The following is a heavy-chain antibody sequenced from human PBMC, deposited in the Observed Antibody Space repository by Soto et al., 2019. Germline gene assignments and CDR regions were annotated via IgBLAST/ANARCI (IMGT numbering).Heavy chain of an antibody. D-gene: IGHD3-3*01. Sequence: VKVSCKASGYTFTSYDINWVRQATGQGLEWMGWMNPNSGNTGYAQKFQGRVTMTRNTSISTAYMELSSLRSEDTAVYYCARGWYYDFWSGYYLSGDNWFDPWGQGTLVTVSS. V-gene: IGHV1-8*01. CDR3: ARGWYYDFWSGYYLSGDNWFDP. J-gene: IGHJ5*02. CDR1: GYTFTSYD. CDR2: MNPNSGNT.